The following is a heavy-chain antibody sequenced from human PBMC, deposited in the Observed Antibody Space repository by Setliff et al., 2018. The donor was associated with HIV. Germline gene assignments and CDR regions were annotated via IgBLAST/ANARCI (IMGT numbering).Heavy chain of an antibody. CDR3: ARETDVSTSWLGGYYFDF. CDR2: INEIGRI. D-gene: IGHD1-26*01. CDR1: GGSFSGHY. Sequence: SETLSLTCAVYGGSFSGHYWNWVRQPPGKGLEWLGEINEIGRINYKPSPKSRLIISVDTSKKQFSLNLISMTAADTAVYFCARETDVSTSWLGGYYFDFWGQGTVVTVSS. V-gene: IGHV4-34*01. J-gene: IGHJ4*02.